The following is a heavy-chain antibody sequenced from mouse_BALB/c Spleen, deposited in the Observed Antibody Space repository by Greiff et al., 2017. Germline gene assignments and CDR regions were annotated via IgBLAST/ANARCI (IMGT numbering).Heavy chain of an antibody. V-gene: IGHV1S81*02. CDR2: INPSNGGT. J-gene: IGHJ1*01. CDR1: GYTFTIYY. Sequence: QVQLQQSGAELVKPGASVKLSCKASGYTFTIYYMYWVKQRPGQGLEWIGEINPSNGGTNFNEKFKSKATLTVDKSSSTAYMQLSSLTSEDSAVYYCTRFLRRDWYFDVWGAGTTVTVSS. CDR3: TRFLRRDWYFDV.